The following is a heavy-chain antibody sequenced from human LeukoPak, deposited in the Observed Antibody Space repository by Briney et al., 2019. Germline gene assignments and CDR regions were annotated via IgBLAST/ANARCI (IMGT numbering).Heavy chain of an antibody. J-gene: IGHJ6*02. Sequence: GGSLRLSCAASGFTFSSYSMNWVRQAPGKGLEWVSSIISSSSYIYYADSVRGRFTISRDNAKNSLYLQMNSLRAEDTAVYYCARDTYYYDSSGYYSGYYYGMDAWGQGTTVTVSS. CDR3: ARDTYYYDSSGYYSGYYYGMDA. CDR2: IISSSSYI. CDR1: GFTFSSYS. D-gene: IGHD3-22*01. V-gene: IGHV3-21*01.